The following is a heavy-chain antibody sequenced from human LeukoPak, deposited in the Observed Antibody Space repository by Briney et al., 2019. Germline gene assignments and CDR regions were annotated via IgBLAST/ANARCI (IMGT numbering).Heavy chain of an antibody. V-gene: IGHV1-2*02. J-gene: IGHJ4*02. CDR1: GYTFTGYY. Sequence: ASVKVSCKASGYTFTGYYMHWVRQAPGQGLEWMGWINPNSGGTNYAQKFQGRVTMTRDTSIGTAYMELSRLRSGDTAVYYCARVNTMVRGVIIGEYYFDYWGQGTLVTVSS. CDR3: ARVNTMVRGVIIGEYYFDY. CDR2: INPNSGGT. D-gene: IGHD3-10*01.